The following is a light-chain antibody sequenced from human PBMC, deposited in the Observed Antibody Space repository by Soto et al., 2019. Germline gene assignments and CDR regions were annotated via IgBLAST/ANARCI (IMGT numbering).Light chain of an antibody. CDR2: EVN. Sequence: QSVLTQPASVSGSPGQSITISCTGTYSDIGAYNFVSWYQHHPGKAPKLIIYEVNNRPSGVPERFSGSKSGTSASLAITGLQAEDEADYYCQAYDYSLTAFVFGGGTQLTVL. V-gene: IGLV2-14*01. CDR1: YSDIGAYNF. CDR3: QAYDYSLTAFV. J-gene: IGLJ3*02.